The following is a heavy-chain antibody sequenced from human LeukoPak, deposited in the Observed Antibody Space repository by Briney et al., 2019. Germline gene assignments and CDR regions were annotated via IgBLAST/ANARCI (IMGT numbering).Heavy chain of an antibody. CDR1: GFTFSSSS. D-gene: IGHD1-26*01. J-gene: IGHJ5*02. CDR2: ISSTSSTI. Sequence: GGSLRLSCAASGFTFSSSSMNWVRQAPGKGLEWVPYISSTSSTIYYTDSVKGRFTISRDNAKNSLSLQMNSLRVEDTAVYYCARYSSTSESFDPWGQGTLVTVSS. CDR3: ARYSSTSESFDP. V-gene: IGHV3-48*04.